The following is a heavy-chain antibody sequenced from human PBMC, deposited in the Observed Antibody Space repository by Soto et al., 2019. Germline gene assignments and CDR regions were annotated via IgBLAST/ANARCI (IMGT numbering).Heavy chain of an antibody. J-gene: IGHJ4*02. D-gene: IGHD2-15*01. CDR2: INHSGGT. V-gene: IGHV4-34*01. CDR3: ARGERGVLAATHGYYFDY. Sequence: QVQLQQWGAGLLKPSETLSLTCAVYGGSFSGYYWSWIRQPPGKGLEWIGEINHSGGTNYNPSLKSRVTISVDTSKNQSSLKLSSVTAADTAVYYCARGERGVLAATHGYYFDYWDQGTLVTVSS. CDR1: GGSFSGYY.